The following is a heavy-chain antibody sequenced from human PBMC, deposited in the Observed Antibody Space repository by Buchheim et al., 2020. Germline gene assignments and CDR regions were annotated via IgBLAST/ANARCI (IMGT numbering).Heavy chain of an antibody. CDR1: GFTFSNAW. J-gene: IGHJ6*02. CDR3: TTAMVRGVTPDYYYGMDV. Sequence: EVQLVESGGGLVKPGGSLRLSCAASGFTFSNAWMSWVRQAPGKGLEWVGRIKSKTDGGTTDYAAPVKGRFTISRDDSKNTLYLQMNSLKTEDTAVYYCTTAMVRGVTPDYYYGMDVWGQGTT. V-gene: IGHV3-15*01. CDR2: IKSKTDGGTT. D-gene: IGHD3-10*01.